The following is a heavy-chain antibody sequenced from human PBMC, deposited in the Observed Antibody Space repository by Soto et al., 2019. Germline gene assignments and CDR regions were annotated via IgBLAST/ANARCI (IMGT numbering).Heavy chain of an antibody. CDR1: GATFSTTG. V-gene: IGHV1-69*01. D-gene: IGHD2-21*02. J-gene: IGHJ5*01. CDR2: IIPLFGTP. Sequence: QVQLVQSGAEVRKPGSSLRVSCKSSGATFSTTGISWVRQAPGQGLEWMGGIIPLFGTPKYARKFKGRVSITADESTNTVYMELNSLMPDDAAVYYCARASPVICGGDPCYRLDSSFDSWGQGSLVIVSS. CDR3: ARASPVICGGDPCYRLDSSFDS.